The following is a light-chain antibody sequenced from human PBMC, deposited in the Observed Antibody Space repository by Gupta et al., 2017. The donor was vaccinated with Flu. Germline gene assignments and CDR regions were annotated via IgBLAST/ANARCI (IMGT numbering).Light chain of an antibody. J-gene: IGKJ3*01. CDR1: QSLLNSNGYTF. Sequence: DIVLTQSPVFLLVIPGEPASISCRSSQSLLNSNGYTFLDWYLQKPGHPPQLLIYMASRRASGVPDRFSGSGSGTDFTLKISKVEAEDVGVYFCRQALQTPRTFGHGTKVDI. CDR3: RQALQTPRT. V-gene: IGKV2-28*01. CDR2: MAS.